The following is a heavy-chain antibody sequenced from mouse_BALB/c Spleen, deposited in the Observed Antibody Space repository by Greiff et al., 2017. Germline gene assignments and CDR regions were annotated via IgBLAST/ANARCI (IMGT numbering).Heavy chain of an antibody. CDR2: ISSGGGST. D-gene: IGHD1-1*01. CDR3: ARQLRLWYFDV. Sequence: DVKLVESGGGLVKPGGSLKLSCAASGFTFSSYAMSWVRQTPEKRLEWVASISSGGGSTYYPDTVKGRFTISRDNAKNTLYLQMSSLKSEDTAMYYCARQLRLWYFDVWGAGTTVTVSS. J-gene: IGHJ1*01. V-gene: IGHV5-12-1*01. CDR1: GFTFSSYA.